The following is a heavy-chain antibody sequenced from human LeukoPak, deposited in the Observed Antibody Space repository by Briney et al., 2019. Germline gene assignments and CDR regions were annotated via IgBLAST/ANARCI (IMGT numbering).Heavy chain of an antibody. V-gene: IGHV4-61*02. CDR2: IYTSGST. CDR3: ARVSLPSIAARDFDY. CDR1: GGSISSGSYY. J-gene: IGHJ4*02. D-gene: IGHD6-6*01. Sequence: SQTLSLTCTVSGGSISSGSYYWSWIRQPAGKGLEWIGRIYTSGSTNYNPSLKSRVTISVDTSKNQFSLKLSSVTAADTAVYYCARVSLPSIAARDFDYWGQGTLVTVSS.